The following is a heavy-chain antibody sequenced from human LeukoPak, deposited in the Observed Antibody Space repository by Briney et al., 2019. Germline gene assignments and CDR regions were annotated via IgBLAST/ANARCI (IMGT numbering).Heavy chain of an antibody. CDR1: GVSISSYY. CDR2: IYSTGDT. V-gene: IGHV4-4*09. J-gene: IGHJ4*02. D-gene: IGHD3-16*01. Sequence: SETLSLSCTVSGVSISSYYWSWIRQPPGKGLEWIGSIYSTGDTRYNPSLKSRVTISVDTSKNQFSLKLSSVTAADTAVYYCARATPVGGVRFDYWGQGTLVTVSS. CDR3: ARATPVGGVRFDY.